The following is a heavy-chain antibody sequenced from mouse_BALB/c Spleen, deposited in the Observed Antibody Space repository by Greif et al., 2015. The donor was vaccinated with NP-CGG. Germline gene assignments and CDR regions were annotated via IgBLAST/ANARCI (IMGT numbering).Heavy chain of an antibody. CDR3: TSVVRDFDY. D-gene: IGHD1-1*01. CDR1: GFTFSNYW. Sequence: EVHLVESEGGLVQPGGSMRLSCVASGFTFSNYWMNWVRQSPEKGLEWVAEIRLKSNNYATHYAGSVKGRFTISRDDSKSSVYLQMNNLRAEDTGIYYCTSVVRDFDYWGQGTTLTVSS. V-gene: IGHV6-6*02. J-gene: IGHJ2*01. CDR2: IRLKSNNYAT.